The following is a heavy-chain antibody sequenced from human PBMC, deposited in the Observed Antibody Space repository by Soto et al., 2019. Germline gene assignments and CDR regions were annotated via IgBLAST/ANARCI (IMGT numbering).Heavy chain of an antibody. CDR2: INPYTGGT. CDR1: GYTFTGYY. V-gene: IGHV1-2*02. J-gene: IGHJ6*02. Sequence: QVRLVQSGSEVKEPGASVKVSCKASGYTFTGYYVLWVRQAPGQGPECMGWINPYTGGTNYAQKFQGRVTLTRDTSFSTAYMELSKLISDDTAVYYCATQFHHCGGDCYRGPYFGMDVWGQGTTVTVSS. CDR3: ATQFHHCGGDCYRGPYFGMDV. D-gene: IGHD2-21*02.